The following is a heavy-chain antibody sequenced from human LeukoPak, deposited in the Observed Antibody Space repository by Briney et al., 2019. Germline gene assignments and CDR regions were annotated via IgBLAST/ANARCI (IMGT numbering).Heavy chain of an antibody. CDR3: ARGLWFGDENPPYFDY. D-gene: IGHD3-10*01. CDR2: IYASGST. V-gene: IGHV4-61*02. Sequence: PSETLSLTCIVSGGSISSDSYYWSWIRQPAGKGLEWIGRIYASGSTNYNPSLNSRVTISVDTSKNQFSLKLSSVTAADTAVYYCARGLWFGDENPPYFDYWGQGILVTVSS. CDR1: GGSISSDSYY. J-gene: IGHJ4*02.